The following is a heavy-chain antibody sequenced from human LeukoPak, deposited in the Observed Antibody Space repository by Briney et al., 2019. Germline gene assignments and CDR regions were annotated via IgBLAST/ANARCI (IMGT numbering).Heavy chain of an antibody. D-gene: IGHD6-13*01. CDR1: GFTFSSYA. CDR2: ISYDGSNK. J-gene: IGHJ5*02. CDR3: ARDDIAAAGTRGGFDG. V-gene: IGHV3-30*09. Sequence: GGSLRLSCAASGFTFSSYAMHWVRQAPGKGLEWVAVISYDGSNKYYADSVKGRFAISRDNSKNTLYGEMNSLRSEATAVYYRARDDIAAAGTRGGFDGWGQGTLVTVSS.